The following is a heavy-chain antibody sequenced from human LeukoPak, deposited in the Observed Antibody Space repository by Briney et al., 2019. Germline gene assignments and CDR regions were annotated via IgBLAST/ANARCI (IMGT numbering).Heavy chain of an antibody. Sequence: GGSLRLSCVASGFTFSSYSMTWVRQAPGRGLEWVSYISSGSSSIYYADSVKGRFTISRDNAKNSLYLQMNSLRAEDTAVYYCAVPYSGSIDWGQGTLVTVSS. V-gene: IGHV3-48*01. CDR2: ISSGSSSI. D-gene: IGHD1-26*01. CDR3: AVPYSGSID. CDR1: GFTFSSYS. J-gene: IGHJ4*02.